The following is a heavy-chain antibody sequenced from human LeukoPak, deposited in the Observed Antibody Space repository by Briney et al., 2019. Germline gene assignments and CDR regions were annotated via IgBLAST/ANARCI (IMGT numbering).Heavy chain of an antibody. D-gene: IGHD2-2*02. CDR1: GFTFSSYG. Sequence: PGGSLRLSCAASGFTFSSYGMHWVRQAPGKGLEWVAFIRYDGSNKYYADSVKGRFTISSDNSKNTLYLQMNSLRAEDTAVYYCAKRNRIVVVPAAIVGYNWFDPWGQGTLVTVSS. CDR3: AKRNRIVVVPAAIVGYNWFDP. CDR2: IRYDGSNK. J-gene: IGHJ5*02. V-gene: IGHV3-30*02.